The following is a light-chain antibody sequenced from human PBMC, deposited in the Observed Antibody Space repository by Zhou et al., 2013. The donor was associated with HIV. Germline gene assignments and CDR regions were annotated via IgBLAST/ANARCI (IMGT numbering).Light chain of an antibody. CDR1: QSISSW. J-gene: IGKJ4*01. CDR3: QQSYSTPLT. V-gene: IGKV1-5*03. Sequence: DIQMTQSPSTLSASVGDRVSITCRASQSISSWLAWYQQKPGKAPKLLIYKASTLESGVPSRFSGSGSGTEFTLTISSLQPEDFATYYCQQSYSTPLTFGGGTKVEIK. CDR2: KAS.